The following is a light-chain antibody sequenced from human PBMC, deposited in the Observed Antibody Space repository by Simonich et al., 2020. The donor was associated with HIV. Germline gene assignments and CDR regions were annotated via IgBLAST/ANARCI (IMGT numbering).Light chain of an antibody. CDR2: DVT. V-gene: IGLV2-11*01. CDR3: CSYAGSYTLV. J-gene: IGLJ3*02. CDR1: SSDVDGYNY. Sequence: QSVLTQPRSVSGSPGQSVTISCTGASSDVDGYNYVSWYQRHPGKAPKLMIYDVTKRPSGVPDRFSGSKSGNTASLTISGLQAEDEADYFCCSYAGSYTLVFGGGTKLTVL.